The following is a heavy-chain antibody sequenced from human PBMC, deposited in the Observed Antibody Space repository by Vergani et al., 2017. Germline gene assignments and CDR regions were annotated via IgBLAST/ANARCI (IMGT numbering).Heavy chain of an antibody. D-gene: IGHD3-16*02. V-gene: IGHV3-23*01. CDR1: GFTISCYA. Sequence: EVQLLESGGGLVQSGGSLRLSCAASGFTISCYAMSWVRQAPGKGLEWVSAISGSGGSTYYADSVKGRFTISRDNSKNTLYLQMNSLRAEDTAVYYCAKEESMITFGGVIVYWGQGTLVTVSS. CDR2: ISGSGGST. CDR3: AKEESMITFGGVIVY. J-gene: IGHJ4*02.